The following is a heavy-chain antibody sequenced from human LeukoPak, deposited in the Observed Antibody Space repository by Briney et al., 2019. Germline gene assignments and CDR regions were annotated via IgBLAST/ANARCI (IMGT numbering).Heavy chain of an antibody. Sequence: LKIFSKGSAYSFTSYWICWVRQMRGTGLKWLGIIYPGDSDSRYSPYLYRQVTISAAESITTAYLQRSLRTVPDTAMYYYARLNDYGGNSDFDYWGQGTLVTVSS. J-gene: IGHJ4*02. V-gene: IGHV5-51*01. CDR1: AYSFTSYW. CDR3: ARLNDYGGNSDFDY. CDR2: IYPGDSDS. D-gene: IGHD4-23*01.